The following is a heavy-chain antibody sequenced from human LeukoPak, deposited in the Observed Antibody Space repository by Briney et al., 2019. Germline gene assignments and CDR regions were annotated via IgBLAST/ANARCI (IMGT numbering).Heavy chain of an antibody. CDR1: GFTVSSNY. Sequence: GGSLRLSCAASGFTVSSNYMGWVRQAPGKGLEWVSVIYSGGSTYYADSVKGRFTISRDNSKNTLYLQMNSLRAEDTAVYYCAREYSYGCFDYWGQGTLVTVSS. CDR3: AREYSYGCFDY. V-gene: IGHV3-66*01. J-gene: IGHJ4*02. D-gene: IGHD5-18*01. CDR2: IYSGGST.